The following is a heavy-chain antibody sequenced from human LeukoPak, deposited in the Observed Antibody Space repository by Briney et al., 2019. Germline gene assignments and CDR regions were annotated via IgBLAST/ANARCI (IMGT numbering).Heavy chain of an antibody. CDR1: GFTFSSYS. CDR2: ISSSSYI. Sequence: GGSLRLSCAASGFTFSSYSMNWVRQAPGKGLEWVSSISSSSYIYYADSVKGRFTISRDNAKNSLYLQMNSLRAEDTAVYYCARGGDTMIVETQYFQHWGQGTLVTVSS. J-gene: IGHJ1*01. V-gene: IGHV3-21*01. D-gene: IGHD3-22*01. CDR3: ARGGDTMIVETQYFQH.